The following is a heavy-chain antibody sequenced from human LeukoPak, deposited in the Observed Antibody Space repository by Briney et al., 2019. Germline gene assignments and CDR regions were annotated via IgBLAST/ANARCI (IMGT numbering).Heavy chain of an antibody. V-gene: IGHV3-30*02. CDR2: IWYDGSNK. J-gene: IGHJ4*02. Sequence: GGSLRLSCAASGFTFSSYGMHWVRQAPGKGLEWVAVIWYDGSNKYYADSVKGRFTISRDNDKNTLYLQMNRMRTEDKAVYYCENCRGYTYGPAYWGQGTLVTVSS. CDR1: GFTFSSYG. CDR3: ENCRGYTYGPAY. D-gene: IGHD2-15*01.